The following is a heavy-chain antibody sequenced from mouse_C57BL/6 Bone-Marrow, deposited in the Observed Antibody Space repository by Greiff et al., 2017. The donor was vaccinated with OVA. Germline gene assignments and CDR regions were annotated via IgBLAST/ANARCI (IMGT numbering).Heavy chain of an antibody. V-gene: IGHV1-55*01. CDR1: GYTFTSYW. Sequence: VQLQQPGAELVKPGASVKMSCKASGYTFTSYWITWVKQRPGQGLEWIGDIYPGSGSTNYNEKFKSKATLTVDTSSSTAYMQLSSLTSEDSAVYYCARRGASYGSNYAMDYWGQGTSVTVSS. J-gene: IGHJ4*01. CDR2: IYPGSGST. D-gene: IGHD1-1*01. CDR3: ARRGASYGSNYAMDY.